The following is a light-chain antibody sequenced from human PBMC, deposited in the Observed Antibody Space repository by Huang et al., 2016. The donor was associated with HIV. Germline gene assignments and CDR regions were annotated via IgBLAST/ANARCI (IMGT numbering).Light chain of an antibody. Sequence: DIVMTQSPLSLPVTPGEPASISCRSSQSLLHSNGYKYLDWYLQKPGQSPQLLIFLGSNRASGGPDRFSGSGTGTDFTLKISRVEAEDVGVYYCMQALQTPWTFGQGTKVEIK. V-gene: IGKV2-28*01. CDR2: LGS. CDR3: MQALQTPWT. J-gene: IGKJ1*01. CDR1: QSLLHSNGYKY.